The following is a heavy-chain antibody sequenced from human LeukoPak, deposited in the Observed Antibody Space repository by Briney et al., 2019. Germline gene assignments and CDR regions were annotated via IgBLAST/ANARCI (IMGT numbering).Heavy chain of an antibody. CDR3: ASSGYYYDSSGYYAPFDY. CDR1: GGSFSGYY. J-gene: IGHJ4*02. V-gene: IGHV4-34*01. CDR2: INHSGST. D-gene: IGHD3-22*01. Sequence: SETLSLTCAVYGGSFSGYYWSWIRQPPGKGLEWIGEINHSGSTNYNPSLKSRVTISVDTSKNQFSLKLSSVTAADTAVYYCASSGYYYDSSGYYAPFDYWGQGTLVTVSS.